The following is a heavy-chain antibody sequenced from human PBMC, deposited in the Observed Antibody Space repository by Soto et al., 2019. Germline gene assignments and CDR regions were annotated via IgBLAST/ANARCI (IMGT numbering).Heavy chain of an antibody. CDR3: ARGNHRWLQLWYFAL. V-gene: IGHV1-69*12. D-gene: IGHD5-12*01. Sequence: QVQLVQSGAEVKKPGSSVKVSCKASGGTFSNYPISWVRQAPGQGLEWMGGIIPIFGTVNYAQKFQGRVTITADDSTSTASMELSSLRSEDTAVYYCARGNHRWLQLWYFALWGRGTLVTVSS. J-gene: IGHJ2*01. CDR2: IIPIFGTV. CDR1: GGTFSNYP.